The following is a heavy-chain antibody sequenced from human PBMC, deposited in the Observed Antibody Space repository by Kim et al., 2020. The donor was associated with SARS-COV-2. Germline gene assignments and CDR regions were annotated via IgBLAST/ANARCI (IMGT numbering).Heavy chain of an antibody. D-gene: IGHD6-13*01. CDR3: AKDRSRSWSGYYYYGMDV. CDR2: IYSGGSST. Sequence: GGSLRLSCAASGFTFSSYAMSWVRQAPGKGLEWVSVIYSGGSSTYYADSVKGRFTISRDNSKNTLYLQMNSLRAEDTAVYYCAKDRSRSWSGYYYYGMDV. J-gene: IGHJ6*01. CDR1: GFTFSSYA. V-gene: IGHV3-23*03.